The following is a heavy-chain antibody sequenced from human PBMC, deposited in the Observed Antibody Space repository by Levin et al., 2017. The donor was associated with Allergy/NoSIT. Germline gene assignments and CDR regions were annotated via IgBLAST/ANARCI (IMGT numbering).Heavy chain of an antibody. Sequence: PGGSLRLSCAASGFTFSSFAMSWVRQAPGKGLEWVSAIRGSGGSTWYADSVKGRFTISRDDSKNTLYLQMDSLRAGDTAIYYCAFNSLGYCSGGSCYDYWGQGTLVTVSS. V-gene: IGHV3-23*01. D-gene: IGHD2-15*01. CDR3: AFNSLGYCSGGSCYDY. CDR2: IRGSGGST. J-gene: IGHJ4*02. CDR1: GFTFSSFA.